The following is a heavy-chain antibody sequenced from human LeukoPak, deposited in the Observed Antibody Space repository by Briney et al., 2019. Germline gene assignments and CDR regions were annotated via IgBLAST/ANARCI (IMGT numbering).Heavy chain of an antibody. CDR1: GFTFSSYA. CDR3: AKGPPPSQFYYYLDV. CDR2: ISGSGSSA. Sequence: PGESLRLSCSSSGFTFSSYAMIWVRQAPRRGLEWVSGISGSGSSAYYGDSVKGRFTTSRDNSKNTVYLQMNSLRVEDTAVYYCAKGPPPSQFYYYLDVWGKGTTVTVSS. J-gene: IGHJ6*03. V-gene: IGHV3-23*01.